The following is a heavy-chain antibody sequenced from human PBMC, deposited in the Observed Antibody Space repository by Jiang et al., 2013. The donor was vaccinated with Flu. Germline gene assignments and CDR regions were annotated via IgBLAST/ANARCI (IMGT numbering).Heavy chain of an antibody. J-gene: IGHJ4*02. V-gene: IGHV3-30*02. CDR1: GFTFSSYG. CDR3: AKGPFLLRYFDWLSYPGD. CDR2: IRYDGSNK. D-gene: IGHD3-9*01. Sequence: QLLESGGGLVQPGGYLRLSCAASGFTFSSYGMHWVRQAPGQGAGVVAFIRYDGSNKYYADSVKGRFTISRDNSKNTLYLQMNSLRAEDTAVYYCAKGPFLLRYFDWLSYPGDWGQGTLVTVSS.